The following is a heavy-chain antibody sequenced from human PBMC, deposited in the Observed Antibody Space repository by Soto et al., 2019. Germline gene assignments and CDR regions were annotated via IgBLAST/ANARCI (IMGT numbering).Heavy chain of an antibody. CDR3: ARAAGYSGYQGGDWFDP. V-gene: IGHV4-59*12. D-gene: IGHD5-12*01. J-gene: IGHJ5*02. Sequence: ASETMSLTCNVSGGSITSYYCTWIRQPPGKGLELIGHISYSGGSKYNPSFRSRVSMSIDTSKSQVSLRLSSVTAADTAVYYCARAAGYSGYQGGDWFDPWGQGTLVTVSS. CDR1: GGSITSYY. CDR2: ISYSGGS.